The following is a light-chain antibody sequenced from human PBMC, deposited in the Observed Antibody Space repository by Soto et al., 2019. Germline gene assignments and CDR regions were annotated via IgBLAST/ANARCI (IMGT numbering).Light chain of an antibody. J-gene: IGKJ2*03. Sequence: EIVMTQSPATLSVSPGERATLSCRASQSVSSNLAWYQQKPGQAPRLLIYGASTRATGIPARFSGSGSGTDFTLTISSLQSEDFAVYYCQQYNNSPPGFGQGTKLEIK. V-gene: IGKV3-15*01. CDR2: GAS. CDR3: QQYNNSPPG. CDR1: QSVSSN.